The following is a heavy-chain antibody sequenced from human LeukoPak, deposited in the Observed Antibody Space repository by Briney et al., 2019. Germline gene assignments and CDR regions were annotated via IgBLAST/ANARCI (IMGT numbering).Heavy chain of an antibody. CDR1: GFTFDDYG. CDR3: ARVPRAGNWFDP. Sequence: GGSLRLSCAASGFTFDDYGMSWVRQAPGKGLEWVSGINWNGGSTGYADPVKGRFTISRDNAKNSLYLQMNSLRAEDTALYHCARVPRAGNWFDPWGQGTLVTVSS. CDR2: INWNGGST. D-gene: IGHD3-10*01. J-gene: IGHJ5*02. V-gene: IGHV3-20*01.